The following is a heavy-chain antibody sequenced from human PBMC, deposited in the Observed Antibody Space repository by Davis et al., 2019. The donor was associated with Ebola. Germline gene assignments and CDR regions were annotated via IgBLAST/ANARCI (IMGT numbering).Heavy chain of an antibody. V-gene: IGHV4-34*01. J-gene: IGHJ5*02. Sequence: SETLSLTCALYGGSFSGYYWSWIRQPPGKGLEWIGEINHSGSTNYNPSLKSRVTISVDTSKNQFSLKLSPVTAADTAVYYCARGMGYGGLDPWGQGTLVTVSS. D-gene: IGHD4-23*01. CDR1: GGSFSGYY. CDR3: ARGMGYGGLDP. CDR2: INHSGST.